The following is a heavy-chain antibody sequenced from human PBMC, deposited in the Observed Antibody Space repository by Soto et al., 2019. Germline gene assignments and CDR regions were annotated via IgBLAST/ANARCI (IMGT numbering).Heavy chain of an antibody. CDR1: GYTFTSYD. J-gene: IGHJ4*02. CDR2: MNPNSGNT. V-gene: IGHV1-8*01. D-gene: IGHD6-19*01. CDR3: ARGHSSGWSRHFDY. Sequence: QVQLVQSGAEVKKPGASVKVSCKASGYTFTSYDINWVRQATGQGLEWMGWMNPNSGNTGYAQKSQGRVTITRNTSISTAYMELSSMRSEDTAVYYCARGHSSGWSRHFDYWGKGTLVTVSS.